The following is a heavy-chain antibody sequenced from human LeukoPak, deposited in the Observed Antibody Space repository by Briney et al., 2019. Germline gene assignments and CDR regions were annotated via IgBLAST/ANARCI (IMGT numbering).Heavy chain of an antibody. V-gene: IGHV3-30*04. Sequence: GRSLRLSCAASGFSFNTYPTHWVRQAPGKGLEWVAVISNDGNNKYYADSVKGRFTISRDNSNNTLSLQMNGLRVEDTAVYYCARPDDSESFYRANHYWGRGTLVTVS. CDR1: GFSFNTYP. CDR2: ISNDGNNK. J-gene: IGHJ4*02. CDR3: ARPDDSESFYRANHY. D-gene: IGHD3-10*01.